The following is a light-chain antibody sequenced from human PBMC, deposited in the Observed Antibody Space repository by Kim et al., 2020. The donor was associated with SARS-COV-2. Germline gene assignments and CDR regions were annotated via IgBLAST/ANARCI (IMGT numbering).Light chain of an antibody. CDR2: DAS. V-gene: IGKV3-11*01. J-gene: IGKJ2*02. CDR3: QQRSNWPRGT. CDR1: QSVSSY. Sequence: EIVLTQSPATLSLSPGERATLSCRASQSVSSYLAWYQQKPGQAPRLLIYDASNRATGIPARFSGSGSGTDFTLTISSLEPEDFAVYYCQQRSNWPRGTFGQGSKLE.